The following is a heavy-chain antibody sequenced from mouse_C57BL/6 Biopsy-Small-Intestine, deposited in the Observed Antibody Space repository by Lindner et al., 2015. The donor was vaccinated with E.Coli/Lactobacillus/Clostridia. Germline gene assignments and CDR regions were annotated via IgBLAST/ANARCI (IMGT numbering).Heavy chain of an antibody. CDR1: GFTFSDYG. Sequence: VQLQESGGGLVKPGGSLKLSCAASGFTFSDYGMHWVRQAPEKGLEWVAYISSGSSTIYYADTVKGRFTISRDNAKNTLFLQMTSLRSEDTAMYYCARELTPNWYFDVWGTGTTVTVSS. J-gene: IGHJ1*03. V-gene: IGHV5-17*01. CDR3: ARELTPNWYFDV. CDR2: ISSGSSTI.